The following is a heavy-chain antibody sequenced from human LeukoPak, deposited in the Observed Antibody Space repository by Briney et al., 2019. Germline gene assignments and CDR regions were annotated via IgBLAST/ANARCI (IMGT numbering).Heavy chain of an antibody. CDR2: IYPGDSDT. CDR3: ARTGAAAGRNWFDH. Sequence: IIYPGDSDTTYSPSFQGQVTISADKSISTAYLQWSSLKASDTAMYYCARTGAAAGRNWFDHWGQGTLVTVSS. V-gene: IGHV5-51*01. D-gene: IGHD6-13*01. J-gene: IGHJ5*02.